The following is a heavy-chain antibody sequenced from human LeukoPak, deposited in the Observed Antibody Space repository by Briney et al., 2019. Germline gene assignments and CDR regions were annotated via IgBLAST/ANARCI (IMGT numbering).Heavy chain of an antibody. D-gene: IGHD3-22*01. Sequence: GGSLRLSCAASGFTFSRFWMSWVRQAPEKGLEWVANIKTDGSEKYYVDSVKGRFTISRDNAKNSLYLQMNSLRAEDTAVYYCAEVVVGYWGQGTLVTVSS. J-gene: IGHJ4*02. V-gene: IGHV3-7*05. CDR3: AEVVVGY. CDR1: GFTFSRFW. CDR2: IKTDGSEK.